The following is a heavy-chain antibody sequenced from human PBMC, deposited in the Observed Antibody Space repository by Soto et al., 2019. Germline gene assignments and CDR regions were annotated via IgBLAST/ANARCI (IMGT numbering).Heavy chain of an antibody. CDR1: GFTFDNYA. CDR2: ISSNSGSV. CDR3: AKGVSTSWLRDGFDI. D-gene: IGHD2-2*01. Sequence: EAQLVEFGGGLVQPGRSLRLSCAASGFTFDNYAMHWVRQVPGKGLEWVSGISSNSGSVGYADSVKGRFTISRDNGKKSVYLEMSSLRTEDTALYYCAKGVSTSWLRDGFDIWGQGTIVTASS. V-gene: IGHV3-9*01. J-gene: IGHJ3*02.